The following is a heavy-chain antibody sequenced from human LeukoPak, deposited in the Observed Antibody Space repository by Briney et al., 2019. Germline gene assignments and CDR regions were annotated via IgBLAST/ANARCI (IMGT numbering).Heavy chain of an antibody. CDR1: GGSVTDYY. CDR2: IYYTGT. J-gene: IGHJ4*02. V-gene: IGHV4-59*02. CDR3: ARRWGYDYVWGSYRYPHFDY. D-gene: IGHD3-16*02. Sequence: PSETLSLTCTVSGGSVTDYYWSWIRQSPGKGLEWIGYIYYTGTSYNPSLKSRVTISADTSKNQFSLKLSSVTAADTAVYYCARRWGYDYVWGSYRYPHFDYWGQGTLVTVSS.